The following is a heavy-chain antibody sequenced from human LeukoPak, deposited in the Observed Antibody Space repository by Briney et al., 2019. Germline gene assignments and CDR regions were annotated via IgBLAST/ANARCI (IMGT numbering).Heavy chain of an antibody. D-gene: IGHD1-7*01. Sequence: GGSLRLSCAASGFTFNYAWMSWVRQVPGKGLEWVGQTVSEIDGGTTDYATPVKGRFAISRDDSKSTLYLQMNSLKIEDTAVYYCTTDEDWNYARKDVWGQGATVIVSS. V-gene: IGHV3-15*04. J-gene: IGHJ6*02. CDR1: GFTFNYAW. CDR2: TVSEIDGGTT. CDR3: TTDEDWNYARKDV.